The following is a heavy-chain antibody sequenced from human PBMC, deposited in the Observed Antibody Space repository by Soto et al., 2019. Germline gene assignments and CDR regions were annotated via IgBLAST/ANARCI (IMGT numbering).Heavy chain of an antibody. CDR2: ISGGGDTT. J-gene: IGHJ4*02. D-gene: IGHD3-10*01. CDR1: GFTFNNYA. CDR3: AKGRGGSGSLTPRVDF. Sequence: EVQLLESGGGLVQPGGSLRLSCAASGFTFNNYAMTWVRQAPGKGLEWVSAISGGGDTTSYADSVKGRFTVSRDGSKNPLDLQVSRLRAEDTALYYCAKGRGGSGSLTPRVDFWGQGTLVTVSS. V-gene: IGHV3-23*01.